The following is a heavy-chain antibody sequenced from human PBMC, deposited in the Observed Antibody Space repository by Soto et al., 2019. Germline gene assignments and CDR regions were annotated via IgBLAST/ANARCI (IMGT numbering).Heavy chain of an antibody. D-gene: IGHD3-10*01. V-gene: IGHV2-5*02. CDR2: IYWDDDK. J-gene: IGHJ5*02. Sequence: ATLVNPTQTLTLTCTFSVFSLSTSVVVVCWIRQPPGKALEWLALIYWDDDKCYSPSLKSRLTITKDTSKNQVVLTMTNMDPVDTATYYCAHSYGSGSYYNVGWFDPWGQGTLVTVSS. CDR3: AHSYGSGSYYNVGWFDP. CDR1: VFSLSTSVVV.